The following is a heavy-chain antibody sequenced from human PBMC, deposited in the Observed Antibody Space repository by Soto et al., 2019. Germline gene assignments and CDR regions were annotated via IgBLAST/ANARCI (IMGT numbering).Heavy chain of an antibody. Sequence: GGSLRLSCAASGLTFTSYSMNWVRQAPGKGLEWVSFISSSSTIYYADSVKGRFTISRDNSKNTLYLQMNSLRAEDTAVYYCASLGDPSGIGVDYWGQGTLVTVSS. J-gene: IGHJ4*02. CDR2: ISSSSTI. V-gene: IGHV3-48*01. CDR3: ASLGDPSGIGVDY. CDR1: GLTFTSYS. D-gene: IGHD4-17*01.